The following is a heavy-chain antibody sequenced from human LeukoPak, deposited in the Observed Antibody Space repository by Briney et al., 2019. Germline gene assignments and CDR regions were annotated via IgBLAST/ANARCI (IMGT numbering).Heavy chain of an antibody. CDR1: GFTFSNYW. D-gene: IGHD3-10*01. CDR2: INQDGTST. J-gene: IGHJ4*02. CDR3: AKDARYGSGSPLDY. Sequence: GGSLRLSCAASGFTFSNYWMSWVRQAPGKGLEWVANINQDGTSTNYVDSVKGRFTISRDNAKNSLYLQMNSLRAEDTALYYCAKDARYGSGSPLDYWGQGTLVTVSS. V-gene: IGHV3-7*03.